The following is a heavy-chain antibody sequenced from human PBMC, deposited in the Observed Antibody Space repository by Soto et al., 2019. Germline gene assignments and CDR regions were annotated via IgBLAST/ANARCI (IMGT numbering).Heavy chain of an antibody. CDR2: ISSSSSYI. CDR3: VGDYYDSSGYYLFDY. J-gene: IGHJ4*02. V-gene: IGHV3-21*01. Sequence: LRLSCAASGFTFSSYSMNWVRQAPGTGLERVSSISSSSSYIYYADSVKGRFTISRDNAKNSLYLQLNSLRDEDPAVYYCVGDYYDSSGYYLFDYWGQGTLVTVSS. CDR1: GFTFSSYS. D-gene: IGHD3-22*01.